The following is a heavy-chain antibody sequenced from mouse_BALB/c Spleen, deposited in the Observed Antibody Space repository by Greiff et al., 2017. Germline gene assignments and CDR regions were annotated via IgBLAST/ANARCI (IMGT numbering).Heavy chain of an antibody. J-gene: IGHJ1*01. CDR1: GYSITSDYA. V-gene: IGHV3-2*02. Sequence: EVKLQESGPGLVKPSQSLSLTCTVTGYSITSDYAWNWIRQFPGNKLEWMGYISYSGSTSYNPSLKSRISITRDTSKNQFFLQLNSVTTEDTATYYCSRSVSYWYFDVWGAGTTVTVSS. CDR3: SRSVSYWYFDV. D-gene: IGHD2-2*01. CDR2: ISYSGST.